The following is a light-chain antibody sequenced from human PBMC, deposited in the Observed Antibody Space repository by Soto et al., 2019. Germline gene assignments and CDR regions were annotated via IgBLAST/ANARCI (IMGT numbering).Light chain of an antibody. Sequence: DIQMTQSPSSLSASVGDRVTITCRASHNIVNYLSWYQRKPGKAPKLLIYAASSLQSGVPSRFSGTGSGTDFTLTISSLQPEDFATFYCQQTYSVPLTFGVGTKVEIK. J-gene: IGKJ4*01. CDR1: HNIVNY. CDR3: QQTYSVPLT. CDR2: AAS. V-gene: IGKV1-39*01.